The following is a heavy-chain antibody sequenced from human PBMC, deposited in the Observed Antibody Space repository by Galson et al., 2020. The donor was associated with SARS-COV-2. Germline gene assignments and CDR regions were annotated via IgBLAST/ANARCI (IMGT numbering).Heavy chain of an antibody. Sequence: SETLSLTCTVSGGSISSGSYYWSWIRQPAGKGLEWIGRIYTSGSTNYNPSLKSRVTISVDTSKNQLSLKLSSVTAADTAVYYCARGIRHYYGMAVWSEGTTVTVSS. V-gene: IGHV4-61*02. CDR2: IYTSGST. J-gene: IGHJ6*04. CDR1: GGSISSGSYY. D-gene: IGHD5-18*01. CDR3: ARGIRHYYGMAV.